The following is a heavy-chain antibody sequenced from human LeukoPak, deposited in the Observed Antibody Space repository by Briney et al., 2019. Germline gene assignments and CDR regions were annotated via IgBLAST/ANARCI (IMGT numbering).Heavy chain of an antibody. Sequence: SETLSLTCAVYGGSFSGYYWGWIRQPPGKGLEWIGEINHSGSTNYNPSLRSRVTISVDTSKNQFSLKLSSVTAADTAVYYCARADFDWSPDAFDIWGQGTMVTVSS. CDR2: INHSGST. V-gene: IGHV4-34*01. D-gene: IGHD3-9*01. CDR1: GGSFSGYY. CDR3: ARADFDWSPDAFDI. J-gene: IGHJ3*02.